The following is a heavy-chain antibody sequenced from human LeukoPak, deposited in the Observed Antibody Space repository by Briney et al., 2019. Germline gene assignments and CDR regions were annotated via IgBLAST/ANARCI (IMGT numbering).Heavy chain of an antibody. J-gene: IGHJ4*02. D-gene: IGHD3-10*01. V-gene: IGHV4-38-2*02. CDR3: ARAGVFDY. CDR1: SYSISSGYY. CDR2: IYHSGST. Sequence: SETLSLTCTVSSYSISSGYYWGRIRQPPGKGLEWIGSIYHSGSTYYNPSLKSRVTTSVDTSKNQFSLKLSSVTAADTAVYYCARAGVFDYWGQGTLVTVSS.